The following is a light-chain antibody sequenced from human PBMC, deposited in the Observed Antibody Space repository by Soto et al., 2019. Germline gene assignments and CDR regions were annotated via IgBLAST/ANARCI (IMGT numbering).Light chain of an antibody. CDR1: SGHSSYA. J-gene: IGLJ2*01. CDR2: LNSDGSH. CDR3: QTWGSGIQI. V-gene: IGLV4-69*01. Sequence: QPVLTQSPSASASLGASVKRTCTLSSGHSSYAIAWHQQQPEKGPRYLMKLNSDGSHSKGDGIPDRFSGSSSGAERYLTISSLQSEDEAEYYCQTWGSGIQIFGGGTKVTVL.